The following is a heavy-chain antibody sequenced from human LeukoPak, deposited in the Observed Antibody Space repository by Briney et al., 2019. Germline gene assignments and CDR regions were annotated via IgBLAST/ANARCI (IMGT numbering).Heavy chain of an antibody. J-gene: IGHJ6*02. D-gene: IGHD4-17*01. CDR3: ARDGSTVTTNYYYAMDV. CDR2: IDTSGTTT. CDR1: GFTFSSYH. Sequence: GGSLRLSCAGSGFTFSSYHMNWVRQAPGKGLEWVSYIDTSGTTTFYADSVKGRFTISRDNAKSSMYLEMNSLRAEDTAVYYCARDGSTVTTNYYYAMDVWGQGTTVTVSS. V-gene: IGHV3-48*03.